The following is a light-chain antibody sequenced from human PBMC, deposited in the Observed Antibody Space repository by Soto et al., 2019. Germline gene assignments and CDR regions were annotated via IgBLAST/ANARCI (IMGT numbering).Light chain of an antibody. CDR3: SSYTSSSAYV. J-gene: IGLJ1*01. V-gene: IGLV2-14*01. CDR2: EVS. CDR1: SSDVGGYNY. Sequence: QSALTQPASVSGSPGQSITISCTGTSSDVGGYNYVSWYQQHPGKAPKLMIYEVSNRPSGVSNRFSGSKSGNTASLSISGLAAEDEADYYFSSYTSSSAYVFGTGTKLTVL.